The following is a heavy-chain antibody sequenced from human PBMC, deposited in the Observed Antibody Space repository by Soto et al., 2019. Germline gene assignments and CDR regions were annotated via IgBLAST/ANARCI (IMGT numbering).Heavy chain of an antibody. CDR3: YLRYFDWYPDY. CDR1: GYTFTTYA. D-gene: IGHD3-9*01. J-gene: IGHJ4*02. V-gene: IGHV1-3*01. Sequence: GASVKVSCKASGYTFTTYAMHWVRQAPGQRLEWMGWINAGNGNTKYSQKFQGRVTITRDTSASTAYMELSSLKTEDTAVYYCYLRYFDWYPDYWGQGTLVTSPQ. CDR2: INAGNGNT.